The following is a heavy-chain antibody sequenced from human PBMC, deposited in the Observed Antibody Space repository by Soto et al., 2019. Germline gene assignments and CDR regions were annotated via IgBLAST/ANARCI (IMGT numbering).Heavy chain of an antibody. Sequence: GGSLRLSCAASGFTFSSYSMNWVRQAPGKGLEWVSSISSSSSYIYYADSVKGRFTISRDNAKNSLYLQMNSLRAEDTAVYSCARSAAAADHAFYIWGQGTMVTVSS. J-gene: IGHJ3*02. CDR1: GFTFSSYS. CDR2: ISSSSSYI. V-gene: IGHV3-21*01. D-gene: IGHD6-13*01. CDR3: ARSAAAADHAFYI.